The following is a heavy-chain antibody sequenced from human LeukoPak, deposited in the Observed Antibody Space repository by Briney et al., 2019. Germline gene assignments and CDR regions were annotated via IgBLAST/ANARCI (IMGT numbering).Heavy chain of an antibody. V-gene: IGHV4-34*01. CDR3: ASISYGHYYYMDV. CDR1: GGSFSGYY. Sequence: SETLSLTCAVYGGSFSGYYWNWIRQPPGKGLEWIGEINHSGSTNYNPSLKSRVTISVDTSKNQFSLKLSSVTAADTAVYYYASISYGHYYYMDVWGKGTTVTVSS. CDR2: INHSGST. D-gene: IGHD3-16*01. J-gene: IGHJ6*03.